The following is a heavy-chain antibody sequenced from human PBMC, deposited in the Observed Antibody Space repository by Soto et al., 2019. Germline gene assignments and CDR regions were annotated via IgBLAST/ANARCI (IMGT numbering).Heavy chain of an antibody. Sequence: GGSLRLSCAASGFTFSSYSMNWVRQAPGKGLEWVSSISSSSSYIYYADSVKGRFTISRDNAKNSLYLQMNSLRAEDTAVYYCARDRGDYYGSGSLENWFDPWGQGTLVAVSS. J-gene: IGHJ5*02. D-gene: IGHD3-10*01. V-gene: IGHV3-21*01. CDR2: ISSSSSYI. CDR3: ARDRGDYYGSGSLENWFDP. CDR1: GFTFSSYS.